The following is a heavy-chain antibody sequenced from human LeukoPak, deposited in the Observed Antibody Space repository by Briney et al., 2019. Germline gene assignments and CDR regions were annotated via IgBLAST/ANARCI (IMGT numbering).Heavy chain of an antibody. CDR1: GYTFTGYD. D-gene: IGHD2-2*02. J-gene: IGHJ5*02. CDR2: INPNGGGT. Sequence: ASVKVSCKASGYTFTGYDIHWVRQAPGQGLEWMGWINPNGGGTKYAQRSQGRVTMTRDTSISTAYMELNKLRSDDTAFYYCARVGCSDISCYTWFDPWGQGTLVTVSS. V-gene: IGHV1-2*02. CDR3: ARVGCSDISCYTWFDP.